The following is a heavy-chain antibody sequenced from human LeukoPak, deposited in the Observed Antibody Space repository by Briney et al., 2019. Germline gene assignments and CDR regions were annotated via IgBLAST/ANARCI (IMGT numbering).Heavy chain of an antibody. V-gene: IGHV3-53*01. CDR3: ARLYSSSPLDY. Sequence: LTGGSLRLSCAASGFTVSSKYMSWVSQAPGKGLEWVSVIYSGGSTYYADSVKGRFTISRDNSKNTLYLQMNSLRAEDTAVYYCARLYSSSPLDYWGQGTLVTVSS. CDR1: GFTVSSKY. J-gene: IGHJ4*02. D-gene: IGHD6-6*01. CDR2: IYSGGST.